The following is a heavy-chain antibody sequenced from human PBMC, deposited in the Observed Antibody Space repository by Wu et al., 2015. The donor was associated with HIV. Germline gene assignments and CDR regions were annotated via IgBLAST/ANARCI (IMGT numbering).Heavy chain of an antibody. J-gene: IGHJ4*02. CDR3: ARAVRCSGDCYLMGHFDF. V-gene: IGHV1-2*02. D-gene: IGHD2-21*02. CDR1: GYPFIAYY. CDR2: INPNTGGT. Sequence: QVQLVQSGAEMKKPGASVKVFCKASGYPFIAYYIHWVRQAPGQGLEWMGWINPNTGGTKYAQNFQDRVTMTRDTSSTTVFLELSTLRSNDTAIYYCARAVRCSGDCYLMGHFDFWGQGTLVTVAS.